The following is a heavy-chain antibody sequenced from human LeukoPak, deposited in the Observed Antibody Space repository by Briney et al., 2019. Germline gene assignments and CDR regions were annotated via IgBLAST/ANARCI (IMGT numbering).Heavy chain of an antibody. V-gene: IGHV4-59*08. J-gene: IGHJ4*02. CDR3: ARRPAGTYGALDY. CDR1: GGSISSYY. D-gene: IGHD6-19*01. CDR2: IYYSGST. Sequence: SETLSLTCTASGGSISSYYWSWIRQPPGKGLEWIGYIYYSGSTNYNPSLKSRVTISVDTSKNQFSLKLSSVTAADTAVYYCARRPAGTYGALDYWGQGTLVTVSS.